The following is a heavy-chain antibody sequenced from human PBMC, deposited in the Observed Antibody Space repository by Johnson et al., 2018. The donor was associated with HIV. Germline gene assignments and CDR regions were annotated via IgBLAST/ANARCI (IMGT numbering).Heavy chain of an antibody. Sequence: VESGGGVVRPGGSLRLSCAASGFTFDDYGMSWVRQAPGKGLEWVSGINWNGGRTGYADSVQGRFTISRDSAKKSLYLQMTSLRAEDTAIYYCARESGKWSGVRIAFDIWGQGTMVTVSS. CDR3: ARESGKWSGVRIAFDI. J-gene: IGHJ3*02. CDR2: INWNGGRT. V-gene: IGHV3-20*04. CDR1: GFTFDDYG. D-gene: IGHD3-10*01.